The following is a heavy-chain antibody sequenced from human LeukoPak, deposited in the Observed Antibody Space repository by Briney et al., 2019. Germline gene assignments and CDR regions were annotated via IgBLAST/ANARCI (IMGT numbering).Heavy chain of an antibody. V-gene: IGHV1-69*04. Sequence: GASVKVSCKASGGTFSSYAISWVRQAPGQGLERMGRIIPILGIANYAQKFQGRVTITADKSTSTAYMELSSLRSEDTAVYYCARSGGIHAFDIWGQGTMVTVSS. J-gene: IGHJ3*02. CDR3: ARSGGIHAFDI. CDR1: GGTFSSYA. CDR2: IIPILGIA. D-gene: IGHD2-15*01.